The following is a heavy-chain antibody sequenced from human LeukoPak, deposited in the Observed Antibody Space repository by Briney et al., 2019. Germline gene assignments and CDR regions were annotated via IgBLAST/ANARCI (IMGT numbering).Heavy chain of an antibody. CDR1: GGSISSLY. CDR3: ARGNSGYDYAFDI. Sequence: PSETLSLTCSVSGGSISSLYWSWIRQPPGKGLEWIGYIYYTGSTNYNPSLKSRVIISVDTSKNQISLKLSSVTAADTAVYYCARGNSGYDYAFDIWGQGTMVSVSS. J-gene: IGHJ3*02. V-gene: IGHV4-59*01. D-gene: IGHD5-12*01. CDR2: IYYTGST.